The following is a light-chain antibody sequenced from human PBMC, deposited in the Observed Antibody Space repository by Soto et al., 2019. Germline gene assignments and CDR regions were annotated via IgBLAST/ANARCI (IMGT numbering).Light chain of an antibody. CDR3: QKYNNGPPAT. CDR2: AAS. Sequence: DIQMTQSPSSLSASVGDRVTITCRASQAVNNYLAWYQQKPGRAPKLLIYAASPLQSGVPSRFSGGGSGTDFTLTISSLQPEDVATYYCQKYNNGPPATFGPGTKV. CDR1: QAVNNY. V-gene: IGKV1-27*01. J-gene: IGKJ3*01.